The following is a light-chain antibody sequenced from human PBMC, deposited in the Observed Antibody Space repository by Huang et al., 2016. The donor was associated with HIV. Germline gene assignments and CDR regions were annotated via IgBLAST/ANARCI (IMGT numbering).Light chain of an antibody. Sequence: IQLTQFPSSLSASVGDRVSITCRASQDINNNLAWYQQKPGKAPKLLIYATSTLQNWVPSRFSGRGSGTVFILTINNLQPEDFATYYCQQFSDFFFGPGTRVDVK. CDR3: QQFSDFF. CDR2: ATS. J-gene: IGKJ3*01. CDR1: QDINNN. V-gene: IGKV1-9*01.